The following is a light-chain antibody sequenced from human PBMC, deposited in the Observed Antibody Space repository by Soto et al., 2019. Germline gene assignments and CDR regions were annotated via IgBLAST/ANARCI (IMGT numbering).Light chain of an antibody. CDR1: QGISSY. CDR3: QQLNRYPQV. J-gene: IGKJ4*01. Sequence: ILLTQSPSSLSASVGDRVTITCRASQGISSYLAWYQQKPGKAPKLLIYAASTLQSGVRSRFSCCGSGTDFTLTSSSPQPVDCETYYFQQLNRYPQVFGGGTKVEIK. CDR2: AAS. V-gene: IGKV1-9*01.